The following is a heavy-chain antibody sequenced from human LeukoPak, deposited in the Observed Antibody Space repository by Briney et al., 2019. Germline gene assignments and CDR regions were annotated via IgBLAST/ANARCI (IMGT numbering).Heavy chain of an antibody. Sequence: QTGGSLRPSCAASGFTFSSYAMHWVRQAPGKGLEWVAVISYDGSNKYYADSVKGRFTISRDNSKNTLYLQMNSLRAEDTAVYYCARSRNCDYWGQGTLVTVSS. CDR1: GFTFSSYA. CDR2: ISYDGSNK. V-gene: IGHV3-30-3*01. J-gene: IGHJ4*02. CDR3: ARSRNCDY.